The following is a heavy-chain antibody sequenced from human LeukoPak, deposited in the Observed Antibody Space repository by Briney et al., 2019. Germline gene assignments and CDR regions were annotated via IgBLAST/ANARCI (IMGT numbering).Heavy chain of an antibody. V-gene: IGHV1-18*04. J-gene: IGHJ5*02. Sequence: GASVKVSCKASGYTFTNYGISWVRQAPGQGLEWMGWINTYNGNTNYAQKFQGRVIMTTDTSTSTAYMELRSLRSDDTAVYYCARNSPRDVAGRQFLPGVLSLLSQCDNCFDPWGQGTLVSVSS. CDR3: ARNSPRDVAGRQFLPGVLSLLSQCDNCFDP. CDR1: GYTFTNYG. D-gene: IGHD7-27*01. CDR2: INTYNGNT.